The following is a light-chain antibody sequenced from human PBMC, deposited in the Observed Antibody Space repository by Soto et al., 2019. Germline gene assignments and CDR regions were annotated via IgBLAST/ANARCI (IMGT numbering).Light chain of an antibody. CDR2: EVT. CDR3: SSYTISSTLVV. CDR1: NIDVGGYNY. V-gene: IGLV2-14*01. J-gene: IGLJ3*02. Sequence: QSALTQPASVSGSPGQSITISCTGTNIDVGGYNYVSWYQQHPGKAPKLMIYEVTYRPSGVSNRFSGSKSGNTASLTISGLQAEDEADYYCSSYTISSTLVVFGGGTQLTVL.